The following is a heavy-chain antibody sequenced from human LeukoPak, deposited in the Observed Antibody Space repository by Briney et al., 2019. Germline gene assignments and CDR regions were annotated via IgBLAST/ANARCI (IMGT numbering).Heavy chain of an antibody. CDR2: ISWNSGSI. J-gene: IGHJ4*02. V-gene: IGHV3-9*01. D-gene: IGHD1-26*01. Sequence: GRSLRLSCAASGFTFDDYATHWVRQAPGKGLEWVSGISWNSGSIGYADSVKGRFTISRDNAKNSLYLQMNSLRAEDTALYYCAKDMGGSYPLGLDYWGQGTLVTVSS. CDR3: AKDMGGSYPLGLDY. CDR1: GFTFDDYA.